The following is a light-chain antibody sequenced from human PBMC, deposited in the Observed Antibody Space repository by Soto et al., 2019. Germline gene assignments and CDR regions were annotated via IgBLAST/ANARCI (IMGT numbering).Light chain of an antibody. CDR2: GTP. CDR1: QSVSNN. Sequence: EIVLTQSPGTLSLSPGERATLSCRASQSVSNNYLAWYQQKPGQAPRFLIYGTPTRATGIPARFSGSGSGTEFTLTISSLQSEDFAVYYCQQYNNWPITFGQGTLLEIK. V-gene: IGKV3-15*01. CDR3: QQYNNWPIT. J-gene: IGKJ5*01.